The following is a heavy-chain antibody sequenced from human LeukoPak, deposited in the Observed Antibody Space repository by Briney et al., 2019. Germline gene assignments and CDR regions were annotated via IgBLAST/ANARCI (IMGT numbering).Heavy chain of an antibody. D-gene: IGHD3-10*01. J-gene: IGHJ3*02. CDR3: ARLPGFNDAFDI. CDR1: GGSISSSSYY. Sequence: SETLSLTCTVSGGSISSSSYYWGWIRQPPGKGLEWIGSIYYSGSTYYNPSLKSRVTISVDTSKNQFSLKLSSVTAADTAVYYCARLPGFNDAFDIWGQGTMVTVSS. CDR2: IYYSGST. V-gene: IGHV4-39*01.